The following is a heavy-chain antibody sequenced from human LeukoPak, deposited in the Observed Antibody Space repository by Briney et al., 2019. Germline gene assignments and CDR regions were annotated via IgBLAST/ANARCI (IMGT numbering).Heavy chain of an antibody. V-gene: IGHV3-7*01. J-gene: IGHJ4*02. CDR2: IKLDGSEK. CDR1: GFTFSSYW. D-gene: IGHD2-15*01. CDR3: ARVGGYCSGGTCYLLRFDY. Sequence: QAGGSLRLSCAASGFTFSSYWMSWVRQAPGKGLEWVANIKLDGSEKYYVDSVKGRFTISRDNAQNSLYLQMNSLRAEDTAVYYCARVGGYCSGGTCYLLRFDYWGQGTLVTVSS.